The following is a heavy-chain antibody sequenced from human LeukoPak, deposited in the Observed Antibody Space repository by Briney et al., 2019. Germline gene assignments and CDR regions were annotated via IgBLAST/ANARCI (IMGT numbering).Heavy chain of an antibody. D-gene: IGHD4-17*01. CDR3: ARDLVTVTKGFDI. V-gene: IGHV4-59*01. J-gene: IGHJ3*02. CDR2: IYYSRST. CDR1: GGSISSYY. Sequence: PSETLSLTCTVSGGSISSYYWSWIRQPPGKGLEWIGYIYYSRSTNYNPSLKSRVTISIDTSKNQFSLKLSSVTAADTAVYYCARDLVTVTKGFDIWGQGTMVSVSS.